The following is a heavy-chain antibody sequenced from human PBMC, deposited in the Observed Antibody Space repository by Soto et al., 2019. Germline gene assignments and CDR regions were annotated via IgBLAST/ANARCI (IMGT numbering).Heavy chain of an antibody. J-gene: IGHJ4*02. CDR3: ARVASDYINSVDH. CDR1: GFTFNAYA. V-gene: IGHV3-23*01. D-gene: IGHD4-4*01. Sequence: EVHLLESGGDLVQPGGSLRLSCAASGFTFNAYAMTWVRQAPGKGLEWVSAIGGSGGNRYYAAPVKGRFTISRDNSKDTVDLQMNSLRVEDTAVYYCARVASDYINSVDHWGQGILVTVSS. CDR2: IGGSGGNR.